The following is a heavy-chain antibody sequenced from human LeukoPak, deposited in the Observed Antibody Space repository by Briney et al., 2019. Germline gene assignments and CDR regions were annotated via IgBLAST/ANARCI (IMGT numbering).Heavy chain of an antibody. D-gene: IGHD6-13*01. Sequence: SETLSLTCTVSGGSISSYYWSWIRQPPGKGLEWIGEINHSGSTNYNPSLKSRVTISVDTSKNQFSLKLSSVTAADTAVYYCARSFGAAAGLAPDYWGQGTLVTVSS. J-gene: IGHJ4*02. V-gene: IGHV4-34*01. CDR2: INHSGST. CDR1: GGSISSYY. CDR3: ARSFGAAAGLAPDY.